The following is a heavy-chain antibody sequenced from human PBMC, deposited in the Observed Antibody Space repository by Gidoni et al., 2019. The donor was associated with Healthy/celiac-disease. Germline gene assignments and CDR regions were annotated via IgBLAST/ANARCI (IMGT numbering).Heavy chain of an antibody. D-gene: IGHD1-26*01. CDR2: IHYSGGT. CDR3: ARRGGSYLDY. Sequence: QVQLQESVPGQVKPSETLSLTCPVSGDSISSYYWSWIRQPPGKGLEWIGYIHYSGGTNYHPSLKSRVNISVETSKNTFSLKLSSVTAADTAVYYCARRGGSYLDYWGQGTLVTVFS. J-gene: IGHJ4*02. CDR1: GDSISSYY. V-gene: IGHV4-59*08.